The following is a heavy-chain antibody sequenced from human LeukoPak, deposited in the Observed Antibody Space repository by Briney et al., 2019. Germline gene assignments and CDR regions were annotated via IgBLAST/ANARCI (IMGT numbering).Heavy chain of an antibody. Sequence: SETLSLTCTVSGYSISSGYYWGWIRQPPGKGLEWIGEINHSGSTNYNPSLKSRVTISVDTSKNQFSLKLSSVTAADTAVYYCARAQETYYYDSSGYCDWGQGTLVTVSS. CDR1: GYSISSGYY. J-gene: IGHJ4*02. CDR3: ARAQETYYYDSSGYCD. V-gene: IGHV4-38-2*02. D-gene: IGHD3-22*01. CDR2: INHSGST.